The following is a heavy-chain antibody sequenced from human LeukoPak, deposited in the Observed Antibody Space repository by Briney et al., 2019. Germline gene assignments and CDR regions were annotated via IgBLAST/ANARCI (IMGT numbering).Heavy chain of an antibody. Sequence: GESLQISSQGSGSSFTSYWIGWVRPVPGKGREWMGIIYPGDSDTRYSPSFQGQVTISADKSISTAYLQWSSLKASDTAMYYCATLRMVRGVIGWFDPWGQGTLVTVSS. CDR1: GSSFTSYW. D-gene: IGHD3-10*01. V-gene: IGHV5-51*01. CDR2: IYPGDSDT. J-gene: IGHJ5*02. CDR3: ATLRMVRGVIGWFDP.